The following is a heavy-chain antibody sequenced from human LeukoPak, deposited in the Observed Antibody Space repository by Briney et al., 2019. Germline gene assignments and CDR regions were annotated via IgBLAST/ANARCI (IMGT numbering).Heavy chain of an antibody. J-gene: IGHJ4*02. Sequence: ASVKVSCKASGYTFSSYYMHWVRQAPGLGLEWMGIINPSGGSTTYPQKFQGRVTMTRDTSTGTFYMELSTLRSEDTAVYFCARGPSHYDTSGHFDYWGQGTLITVSS. CDR3: ARGPSHYDTSGHFDY. CDR1: GYTFSSYY. V-gene: IGHV1-46*01. CDR2: INPSGGST. D-gene: IGHD3-22*01.